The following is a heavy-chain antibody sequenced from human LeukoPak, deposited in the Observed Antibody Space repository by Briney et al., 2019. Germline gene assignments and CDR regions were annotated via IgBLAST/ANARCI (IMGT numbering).Heavy chain of an antibody. D-gene: IGHD3-9*01. CDR2: ISGSGGST. V-gene: IGHV3-23*01. J-gene: IGHJ4*02. CDR3: AKDYLTFGIFSN. Sequence: PGGSLRLSCAASVFTFSSYAMSSVCQAPGKGLEWVSAISGSGGSTDYADSVKGRFTISRYNYKNKLYLQINSLRAEDTAVYYCAKDYLTFGIFSNWGQGTLVTVSS. CDR1: VFTFSSYA.